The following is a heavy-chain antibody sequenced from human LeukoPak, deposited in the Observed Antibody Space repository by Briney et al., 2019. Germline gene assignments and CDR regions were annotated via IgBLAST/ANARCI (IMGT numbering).Heavy chain of an antibody. CDR1: EFTFSSYG. Sequence: GGSLRLSCAASEFTFSSYGMSWVRQAPGKGLEWVAFIRYDGSNKYYADSVKGRFTISRDNSKNTLYLQMNSLRAEDTAVYYCAKVVVTIFGVVKSSYLGYWGQGTLVTVSS. V-gene: IGHV3-30*02. J-gene: IGHJ4*02. D-gene: IGHD3-3*01. CDR2: IRYDGSNK. CDR3: AKVVVTIFGVVKSSYLGY.